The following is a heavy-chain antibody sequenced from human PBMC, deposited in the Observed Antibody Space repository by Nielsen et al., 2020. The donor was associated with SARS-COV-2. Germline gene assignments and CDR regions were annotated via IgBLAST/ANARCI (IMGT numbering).Heavy chain of an antibody. CDR3: ARSVEYYYDSSGYCMDV. Sequence: SETLSPTCTVSGGSISSYYWSWIRQPPGKGLEWIGYIYYSGSTNYNPSLKSRVTISVDTSKNQFSLKLSSVTAADTAVYYCARSVEYYYDSSGYCMDVWGQGTTVTVSS. V-gene: IGHV4-59*08. J-gene: IGHJ6*02. CDR2: IYYSGST. CDR1: GGSISSYY. D-gene: IGHD3-22*01.